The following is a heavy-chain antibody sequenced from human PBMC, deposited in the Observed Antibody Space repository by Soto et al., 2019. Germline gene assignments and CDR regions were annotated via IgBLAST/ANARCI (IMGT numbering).Heavy chain of an antibody. Sequence: EVQLVESGGGLVQPGRSLRLSCAASGFTFDDNAMHWVRQAPGKGLEWVSGISWNSGSIGYADSVKGRFTISRDNDKNSLYLQMNSLRAEDTALYYCAKDMSSSWYNWFDPWGQGTLVTVSS. V-gene: IGHV3-9*01. CDR3: AKDMSSSWYNWFDP. D-gene: IGHD6-13*01. J-gene: IGHJ5*02. CDR1: GFTFDDNA. CDR2: ISWNSGSI.